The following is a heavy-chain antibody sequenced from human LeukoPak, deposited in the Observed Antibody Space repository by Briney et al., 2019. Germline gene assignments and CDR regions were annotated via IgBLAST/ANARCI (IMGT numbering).Heavy chain of an antibody. V-gene: IGHV3-23*01. Sequence: GGSLTLSCAASQFTFTSYSMTWARQAPGKGLEWVSAISGGGGSTFYADSVKGRFTISRDNIRNVVFLQMNSLRAEDTAVYYCAKSVGDGDKIYYYFYYMDVWGKGTTVTVS. CDR2: ISGGGGST. CDR3: AKSVGDGDKIYYYFYYMDV. D-gene: IGHD5-24*01. J-gene: IGHJ6*03. CDR1: QFTFTSYS.